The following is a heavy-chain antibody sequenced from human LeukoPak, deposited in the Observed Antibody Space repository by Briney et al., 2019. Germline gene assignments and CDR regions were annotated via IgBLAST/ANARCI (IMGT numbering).Heavy chain of an antibody. Sequence: GGSLRLSCAASGFTFSNAWMSWVRQAPGKGLEWVGRIKSKTDGGTTDYAAPVKGRFTISRDDSKNTLYLQMDSLKTEDTAVYYCTGNYYGSGSYADFDYWGQGTLVTVSS. V-gene: IGHV3-15*01. CDR1: GFTFSNAW. J-gene: IGHJ4*02. CDR3: TGNYYGSGSYADFDY. CDR2: IKSKTDGGTT. D-gene: IGHD3-10*01.